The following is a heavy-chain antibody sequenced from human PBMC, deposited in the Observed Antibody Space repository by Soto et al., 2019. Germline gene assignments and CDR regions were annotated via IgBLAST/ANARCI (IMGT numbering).Heavy chain of an antibody. V-gene: IGHV4-39*01. Sequence: QLQLQESGPGLVKPSETLSLTCTVSGDSVTISDYYWGWIRQPPGKGLEWIGSIHYSGSTYYNPSLKSRVTISADTSKKQSSLKLTSVTAADAAVYYWATHESGGYYAEYWGQGTLVTVAA. CDR1: GDSVTISDYY. CDR3: ATHESGGYYAEY. J-gene: IGHJ4*02. CDR2: IHYSGST. D-gene: IGHD3-22*01.